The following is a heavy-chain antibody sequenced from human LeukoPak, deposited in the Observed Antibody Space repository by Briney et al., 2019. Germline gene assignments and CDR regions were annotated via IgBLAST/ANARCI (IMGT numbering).Heavy chain of an antibody. D-gene: IGHD2-2*01. CDR3: ARGGLVVVPAAIYNWFDP. CDR1: GYTFTSYA. J-gene: IGHJ5*02. CDR2: INAGNGNT. V-gene: IGHV1-3*01. Sequence: ASVTVSCKASGYTFTSYAMHWVRQAPGQRLEWMGWINAGNGNTKYSQKFQGRVTITRDTSASTAYMELSSLRSEDTAVYYCARGGLVVVPAAIYNWFDPWGQGTLVTVSS.